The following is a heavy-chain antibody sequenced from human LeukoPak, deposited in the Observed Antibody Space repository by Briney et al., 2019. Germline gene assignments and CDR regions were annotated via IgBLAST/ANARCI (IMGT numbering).Heavy chain of an antibody. J-gene: IGHJ4*02. D-gene: IGHD5-12*01. V-gene: IGHV3-48*02. CDR3: ARGGYIDY. CDR2: ISTSSSII. CDR1: GFTFSSYG. Sequence: GGSLRLSCAASGFTFSSYGKNWVRQAPGKGLEGVSYISTSSSIIYYADSVKGRFTISRDTAKSSLYLQMTSLRDDDTAVYYCARGGYIDYWGQGTLVTVSS.